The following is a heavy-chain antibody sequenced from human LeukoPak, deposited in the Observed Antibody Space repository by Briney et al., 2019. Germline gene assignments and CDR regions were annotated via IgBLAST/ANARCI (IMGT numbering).Heavy chain of an antibody. CDR3: ASGASSWYYFDY. V-gene: IGHV4-59*01. CDR2: IYYSGST. J-gene: IGHJ4*02. Sequence: SETLSPTCTVSGGSISSYYWSWIRQPPGKGLEWIGYIYYSGSTNYNPSLKSRVTISVDTSKNQFSLKLSSVTAADTAVYYCASGASSWYYFDYWGQGTLVTVSS. D-gene: IGHD6-13*01. CDR1: GGSISSYY.